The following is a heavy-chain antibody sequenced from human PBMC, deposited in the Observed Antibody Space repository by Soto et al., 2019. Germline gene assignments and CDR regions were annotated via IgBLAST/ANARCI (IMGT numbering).Heavy chain of an antibody. CDR2: INPNSGGT. V-gene: IGHV1-2*04. CDR1: GYTFTGYY. J-gene: IGHJ6*02. Sequence: QVQLVQSGAEVKKPGASVKVSCKASGYTFTGYYMHWVRQAPGQGLEWMGWINPNSGGTNYAQKFQGWVTMTRDTSISTAYMELSRLRSDDTAVYYCARASDGWFGELYGPGYYYYGMDVWGQGTTVTVSS. D-gene: IGHD3-10*01. CDR3: ARASDGWFGELYGPGYYYYGMDV.